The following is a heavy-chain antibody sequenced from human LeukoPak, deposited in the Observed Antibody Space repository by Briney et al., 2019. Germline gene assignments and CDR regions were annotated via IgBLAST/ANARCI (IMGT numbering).Heavy chain of an antibody. Sequence: WETLSLTCAVYGGSFSSYYWSWTRHPPGKGMEWNGEINHSGSTNYNPSLKSRVPISVDTSKDQFSLKLHSVTAADTAVYYCARDGEMATIENYFQSWGQGTLVTVST. CDR2: INHSGST. D-gene: IGHD5-24*01. CDR1: GGSFSSYY. J-gene: IGHJ4*02. CDR3: ARDGEMATIENYFQS. V-gene: IGHV4-34*01.